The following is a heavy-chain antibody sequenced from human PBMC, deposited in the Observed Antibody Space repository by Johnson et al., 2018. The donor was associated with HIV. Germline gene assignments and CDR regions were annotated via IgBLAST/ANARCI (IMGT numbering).Heavy chain of an antibody. CDR3: ARDSGRYSSSWATFGAFDI. V-gene: IGHV3-30*04. CDR1: GFTFSIYA. J-gene: IGHJ3*02. Sequence: QVQLVESGGGVVQPGRSLRLSCAASGFTFSIYAMHWVRQAPGKGLEWVAVISYDGSNKYYADSVKGRFTISRDNSKNTLYLQMNSLRAEDTAVYYCARDSGRYSSSWATFGAFDIWGQGTTVTVSS. CDR2: ISYDGSNK. D-gene: IGHD6-13*01.